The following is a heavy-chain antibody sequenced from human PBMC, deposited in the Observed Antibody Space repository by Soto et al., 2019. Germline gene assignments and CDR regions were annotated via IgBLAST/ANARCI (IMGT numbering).Heavy chain of an antibody. Sequence: ASVKVSCKASGYTFTGYYMHWVRQAPGQGLEWTGWINPNSGGTNYAQKFQGRVTMTRDTSISTAYMELSRLRSDDTAVYYGAREGNYCSSTSCYGMDVWGQGTTVTVSS. CDR1: GYTFTGYY. J-gene: IGHJ6*02. V-gene: IGHV1-2*02. CDR2: INPNSGGT. D-gene: IGHD2-2*01. CDR3: AREGNYCSSTSCYGMDV.